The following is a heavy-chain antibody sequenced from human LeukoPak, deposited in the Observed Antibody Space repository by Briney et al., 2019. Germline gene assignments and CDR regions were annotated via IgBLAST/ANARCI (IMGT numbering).Heavy chain of an antibody. CDR1: GGSMSSYY. V-gene: IGHV4-59*01. CDR2: INYRGST. CDR3: ASGSHNWFDP. J-gene: IGHJ5*02. Sequence: PSETLSLTCTVSGGSMSSYYWNWIRQPPGKGLEWIAYINYRGSTNYNPSLKSRVTISADTSKNQFSLTLTSVTAADTAVYYCASGSHNWFDPWGQGTLVTVSS.